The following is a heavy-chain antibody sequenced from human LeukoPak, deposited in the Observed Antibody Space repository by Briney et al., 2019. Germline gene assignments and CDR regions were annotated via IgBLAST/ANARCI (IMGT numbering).Heavy chain of an antibody. J-gene: IGHJ6*03. Sequence: PSETLSLTCTVSGYSISSGYYWGWIRQPPGQGLEWIGSICHSGSTYYNPSLKSRVTISVDTSKNQFSLKLSSVTAADTAVYYCARYRKTAYYYYYYMDVWGKGTTVTVSS. CDR2: ICHSGST. CDR3: ARYRKTAYYYYYYMDV. V-gene: IGHV4-38-2*02. CDR1: GYSISSGYY. D-gene: IGHD1-1*01.